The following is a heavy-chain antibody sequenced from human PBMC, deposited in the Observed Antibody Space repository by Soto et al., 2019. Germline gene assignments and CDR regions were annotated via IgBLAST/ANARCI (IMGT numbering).Heavy chain of an antibody. Sequence: SVKVACQGTGGTLSSYDIRWVRQAPVQGLEWMGGIIPIFGTANYAQKFQGRVTITADESTSTAYMELSSLRSEDTAVYYCARASWIQLWGYYYYGMDVWAQGTTFTVSS. CDR1: GGTLSSYD. CDR2: IIPIFGTA. D-gene: IGHD5-18*01. J-gene: IGHJ6*02. CDR3: ARASWIQLWGYYYYGMDV. V-gene: IGHV1-69*13.